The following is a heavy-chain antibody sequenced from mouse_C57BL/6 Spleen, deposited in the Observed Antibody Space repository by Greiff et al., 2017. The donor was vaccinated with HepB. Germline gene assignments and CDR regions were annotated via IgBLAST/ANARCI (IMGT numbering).Heavy chain of an antibody. CDR1: GFNIKDDY. Sequence: LVESGAELVRPGASVKLSCTASGFNIKDDYMHWVKQRPEQGLEWIGWIDPENGDTEYASKFQGKATITADTSSNTAYLQLSSLTSEDTAVYYCTTPASYYYGSTPFAYWGQGTLVTVSA. J-gene: IGHJ3*01. CDR3: TTPASYYYGSTPFAY. D-gene: IGHD1-1*01. CDR2: IDPENGDT. V-gene: IGHV14-4*01.